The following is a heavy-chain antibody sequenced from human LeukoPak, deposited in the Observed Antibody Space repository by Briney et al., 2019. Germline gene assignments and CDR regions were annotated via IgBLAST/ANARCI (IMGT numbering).Heavy chain of an antibody. Sequence: GGSLRLSCAASGFTFSSYAMSWVRQAPGKGLEWVSAISGSGGSTYYADSVKGRFIISRDNSKNTLYLQMNSLRAEDTAVYYCAKLVSYYDSSGYLSYFDYWGQGTLVTVSS. CDR1: GFTFSSYA. V-gene: IGHV3-23*01. CDR2: ISGSGGST. J-gene: IGHJ4*02. CDR3: AKLVSYYDSSGYLSYFDY. D-gene: IGHD3-22*01.